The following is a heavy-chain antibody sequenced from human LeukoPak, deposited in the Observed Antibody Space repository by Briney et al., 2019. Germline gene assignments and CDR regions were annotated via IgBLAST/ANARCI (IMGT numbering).Heavy chain of an antibody. CDR1: GGSNRNYY. J-gene: IGHJ4*02. CDR2: IYTSGST. V-gene: IGHV4-4*07. D-gene: IGHD4-11*01. Sequence: PSETLSLTRIFSGGSNRNYYWSWIRQPGGKGLEGIGRIYTSGSTKYNPSLKSRVTISLDTSKNQFSLNLNSVTAADTAVYYCAREEPSNTYYLDYWGQGTLVTVSS. CDR3: AREEPSNTYYLDY.